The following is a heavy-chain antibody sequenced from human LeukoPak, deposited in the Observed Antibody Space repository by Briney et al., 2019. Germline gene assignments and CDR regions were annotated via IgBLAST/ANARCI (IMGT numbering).Heavy chain of an antibody. CDR1: GGSFSGYY. CDR3: ARGPTTDQILSDDY. J-gene: IGHJ4*02. CDR2: INHSGST. V-gene: IGHV4-34*01. Sequence: SETLSLTCAVYGGSFSGYYWSWIRLPPGKGLEWIGEINHSGSTNYNPSLKSRVTISVDTSKNQFSLKLSSVTAAETAVYYCARGPTTDQILSDDYWGQGTLVTVSS. D-gene: IGHD4-17*01.